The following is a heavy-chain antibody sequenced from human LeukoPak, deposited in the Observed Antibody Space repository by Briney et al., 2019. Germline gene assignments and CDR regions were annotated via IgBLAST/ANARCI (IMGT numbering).Heavy chain of an antibody. J-gene: IGHJ6*02. CDR1: GFTLSSYG. Sequence: GGSLTLSCAASGFTLSSYGMHWVRQAPGKGLEWVAVIWYDGSKKYYADSEKGRFTTSRDTSKNTLYLQMNSLRAEDTAVYYCARNRGSYYGDVWGQGTTVTVSS. CDR3: ARNRGSYYGDV. D-gene: IGHD3-10*01. V-gene: IGHV3-33*01. CDR2: IWYDGSKK.